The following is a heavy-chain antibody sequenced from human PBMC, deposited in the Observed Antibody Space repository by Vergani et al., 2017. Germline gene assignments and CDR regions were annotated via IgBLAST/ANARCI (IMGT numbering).Heavy chain of an antibody. Sequence: EVQLVESGGGLVKPGGSLRLSCAASGFTFSSYSMNWVRQAPGKGLEWVSSISSSSSYIYYADSVKGRFTISRDNAKNSLYLQMNSLRAEDTAVYYCAKVLGYCSSTSCHDAFDIWGQGTMVTVSS. J-gene: IGHJ3*02. CDR2: ISSSSSYI. D-gene: IGHD2-2*01. CDR3: AKVLGYCSSTSCHDAFDI. CDR1: GFTFSSYS. V-gene: IGHV3-21*01.